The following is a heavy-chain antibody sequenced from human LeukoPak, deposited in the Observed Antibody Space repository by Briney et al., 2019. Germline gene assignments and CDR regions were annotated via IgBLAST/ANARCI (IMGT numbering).Heavy chain of an antibody. Sequence: TGGSLRLSCAASGFTFSSYSMNWVRQAPGKGLEWVSSISSSGSYIYYADSVKGRFTISRDNAKNSPYLRMNSLRAEDTAVYYCARGSGYFDYWGQGTLVTVSS. CDR3: ARGSGYFDY. V-gene: IGHV3-21*01. D-gene: IGHD2-15*01. CDR2: ISSSGSYI. CDR1: GFTFSSYS. J-gene: IGHJ4*02.